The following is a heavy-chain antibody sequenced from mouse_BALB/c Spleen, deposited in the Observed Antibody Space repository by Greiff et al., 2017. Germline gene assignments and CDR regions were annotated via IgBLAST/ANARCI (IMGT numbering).Heavy chain of an antibody. V-gene: IGHV5-17*02. D-gene: IGHD2-1*01. Sequence: EVHLVESGGGLVQPGGSRKLSCAASGFTFSSFGMHWVRQAPEKGLEWVAYISSGSSTIYYADTVKGRFTISRDNPKNTLFLQMTSLRSEDTAMYYCARLGGNGDYWGQGTTLTVSS. CDR2: ISSGSSTI. J-gene: IGHJ2*01. CDR1: GFTFSSFG. CDR3: ARLGGNGDY.